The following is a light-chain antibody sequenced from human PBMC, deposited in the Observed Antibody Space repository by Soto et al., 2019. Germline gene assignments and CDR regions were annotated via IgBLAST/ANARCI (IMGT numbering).Light chain of an antibody. J-gene: IGLJ1*01. V-gene: IGLV2-8*01. Sequence: QSLLTQPPSASGSLGQSVTISCTGTSSDVGGYNYVSWYQQYPGKAPKLMIYEVSKRPSGVPDRFSGSKSGNTASLTVSGLQAEDEADYYCSSYAGSNKSVFGTGTKVTVL. CDR1: SSDVGGYNY. CDR3: SSYAGSNKSV. CDR2: EVS.